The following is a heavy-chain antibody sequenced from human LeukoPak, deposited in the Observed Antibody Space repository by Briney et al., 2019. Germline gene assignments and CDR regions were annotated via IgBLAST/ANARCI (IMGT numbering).Heavy chain of an antibody. CDR3: AREQYNDCIDY. CDR1: GFSFSDYW. D-gene: IGHD1-1*01. Sequence: GGSLRLSCAASGFSFSDYWMNWVRQAPGKGLEWVANIKHDGSEKYYVDSVKGRFTISRDNAKNSLYLQMNSLRAEDTAVYYCAREQYNDCIDYWGQGTLVTVSS. CDR2: IKHDGSEK. J-gene: IGHJ4*02. V-gene: IGHV3-7*01.